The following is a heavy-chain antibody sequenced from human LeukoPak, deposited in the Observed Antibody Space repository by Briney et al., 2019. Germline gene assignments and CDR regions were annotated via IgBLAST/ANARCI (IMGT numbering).Heavy chain of an antibody. V-gene: IGHV3-7*01. CDR1: GFTFTTYY. D-gene: IGHD1-1*01. J-gene: IGHJ4*02. Sequence: GGPLRLSCAASGFTFTTYYMTWVRQAPGKGLEWLANISQDGRTKYYADSVEDRFAISRDNAINSVFLQMNSVRAEDTAVYYCARENWSNDYWGQGTLVTVSS. CDR3: ARENWSNDY. CDR2: ISQDGRTK.